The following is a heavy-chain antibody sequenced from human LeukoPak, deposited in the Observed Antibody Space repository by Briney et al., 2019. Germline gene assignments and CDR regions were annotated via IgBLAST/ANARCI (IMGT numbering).Heavy chain of an antibody. J-gene: IGHJ4*02. Sequence: PSETLSLTCAVYGGSFSGYYWSWIRQPPGKGLEWIGEINHSGSTNYNPSLKSRVTISVDTSKNQFSLKLSSVTAADTAVYYCARARVWGSYRSGLLDYWSQGTLVTVSS. CDR2: INHSGST. D-gene: IGHD3-16*02. CDR3: ARARVWGSYRSGLLDY. V-gene: IGHV4-34*01. CDR1: GGSFSGYY.